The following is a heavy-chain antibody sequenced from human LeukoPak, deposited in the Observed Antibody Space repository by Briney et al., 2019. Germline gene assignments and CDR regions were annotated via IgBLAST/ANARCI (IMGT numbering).Heavy chain of an antibody. D-gene: IGHD5-24*01. CDR1: GYTFTGYY. CDR3: ARIRDGYNDAYDI. J-gene: IGHJ3*02. CDR2: INPNSGGT. Sequence: ASVKVSCKASGYTFTGYYMHWMRQAPGQGLEWMGWINPNSGGTNYAQKFQGRVTMTSDTSARTVYMELSSLSSEDTAIYYCARIRDGYNDAYDIWGQGTVVTVPS. V-gene: IGHV1-2*02.